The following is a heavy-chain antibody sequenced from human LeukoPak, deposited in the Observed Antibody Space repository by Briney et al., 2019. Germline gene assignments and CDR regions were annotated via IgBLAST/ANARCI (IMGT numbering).Heavy chain of an antibody. CDR1: GFTFSSYW. V-gene: IGHV3-7*01. Sequence: GGSLRLSCAAFGFTFSSYWMSWVRQAPGKGLEWVANIKQDGSEKYYVDSVKGRFTISRDNAKNSLYLQMNSLRAEDTAVYYCAKQARSGFDYWGQGTLVTVSS. CDR3: AKQARSGFDY. CDR2: IKQDGSEK. J-gene: IGHJ4*02.